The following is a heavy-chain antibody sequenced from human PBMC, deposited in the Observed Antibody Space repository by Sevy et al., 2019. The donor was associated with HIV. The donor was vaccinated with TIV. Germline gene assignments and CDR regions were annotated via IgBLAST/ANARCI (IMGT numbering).Heavy chain of an antibody. CDR3: ARDTSSFHYSGSYYFYYYYYMDV. V-gene: IGHV3-7*03. CDR1: GFTFSSYW. CDR2: IKQDGSEK. Sequence: GESPKISCAASGFTFSSYWMSWVRQAPGKGLEWVANIKQDGSEKYYVDSVEGRFTISRDNAKNSLYLQMNSLRAEDTAGYYCARDTSSFHYSGSYYFYYYYYMDVWGKGTTVTVSS. D-gene: IGHD1-26*01. J-gene: IGHJ6*03.